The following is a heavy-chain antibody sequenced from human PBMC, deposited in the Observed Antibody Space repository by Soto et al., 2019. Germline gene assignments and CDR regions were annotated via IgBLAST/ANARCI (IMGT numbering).Heavy chain of an antibody. D-gene: IGHD1-1*01. J-gene: IGHJ4*02. Sequence: AGSLSLSCVDSGFTFSDSWLAWVRQFPGGGLEWVANINEDGSVKNYVDSVRGRFTVSRDDAKNSLYPQMNSLRVDVTALYYCTRDRAYNRFDFWGQGILVTVSS. V-gene: IGHV3-7*01. CDR2: INEDGSVK. CDR1: GFTFSDSW. CDR3: TRDRAYNRFDF.